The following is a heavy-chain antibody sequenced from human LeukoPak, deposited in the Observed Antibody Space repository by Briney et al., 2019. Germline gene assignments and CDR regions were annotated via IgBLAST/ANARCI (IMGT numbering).Heavy chain of an antibody. D-gene: IGHD3-22*01. CDR2: ISSSSSSYI. J-gene: IGHJ3*02. CDR1: GFTFSSYS. CDR3: ARGGYYYDSSGYLGDAFDI. Sequence: PGGSLRLSCAASGFTFSSYSMNWVRQAPGKGLEWVSSISSSSSSYIYYADSVKGRFTISRDNAKNSLYLQMNSLRAEDTAVYYCARGGYYYDSSGYLGDAFDIWGQGTMVTVSS. V-gene: IGHV3-21*01.